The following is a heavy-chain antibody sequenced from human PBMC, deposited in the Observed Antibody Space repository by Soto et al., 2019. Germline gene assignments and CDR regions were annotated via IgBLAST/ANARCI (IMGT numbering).Heavy chain of an antibody. V-gene: IGHV1-18*04. Sequence: ASVKVSCKASGYTFTSYGISWVRQAPGQGLEWMGWISAYNGNTNYAQKLQGRVTMTTDTSTSTAYMELRSLRSDDTAVYYCARVVSTMVRGVIITDGTDVWGQGTTVTVSS. D-gene: IGHD3-10*01. J-gene: IGHJ6*02. CDR1: GYTFTSYG. CDR2: ISAYNGNT. CDR3: ARVVSTMVRGVIITDGTDV.